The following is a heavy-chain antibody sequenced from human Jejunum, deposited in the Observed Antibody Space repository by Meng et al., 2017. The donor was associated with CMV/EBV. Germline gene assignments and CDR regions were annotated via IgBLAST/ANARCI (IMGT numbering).Heavy chain of an antibody. D-gene: IGHD4-17*01. V-gene: IGHV4-38-2*01. CDR2: IYHNGHS. J-gene: IGHJ4*02. CDR3: ARHGDLPDFDY. Sequence: QLHLAESRPGLLRPAPPTSLPCAGLGDYISRGYSWGWIRPPQGKGLEWIASIYHNGHSHSNPSLKSRLTISVDTSKNQFSLSLISVTAADTGVYYCARHGDLPDFDYWGQGALVTVSS. CDR1: GDYISRGYS.